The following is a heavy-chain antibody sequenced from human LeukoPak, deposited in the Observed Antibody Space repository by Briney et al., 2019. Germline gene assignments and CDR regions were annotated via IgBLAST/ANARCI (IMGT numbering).Heavy chain of an antibody. CDR2: IYSGGST. CDR3: TRGSYGDYEY. V-gene: IGHV3-66*01. CDR1: GFTVSSNY. Sequence: GGSLRLSCAASGFTVSSNYMSWVRQAPGKGLEWVSVIYSGGSTYYADSVKGRFTISRDNAQNSLYLQMNSLRAEDTAVYYCTRGSYGDYEYWGQGTLVTVSS. J-gene: IGHJ4*02. D-gene: IGHD4-17*01.